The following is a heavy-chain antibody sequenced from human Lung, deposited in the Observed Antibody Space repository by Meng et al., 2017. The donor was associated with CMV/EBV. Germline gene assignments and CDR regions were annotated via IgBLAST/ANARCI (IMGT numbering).Heavy chain of an antibody. CDR1: GYTFTGYY. Sequence: XXVSCXASGYTFTGYYIHWVRQAPGQGLEWMGSINPNSGGTKYAQKFQGRVTLTRDTSISTVYMELSRLKTDDTAVYYCARRQWDLRNALDIWGQGTEVTVSS. D-gene: IGHD1-26*01. V-gene: IGHV1-2*02. CDR2: INPNSGGT. CDR3: ARRQWDLRNALDI. J-gene: IGHJ3*02.